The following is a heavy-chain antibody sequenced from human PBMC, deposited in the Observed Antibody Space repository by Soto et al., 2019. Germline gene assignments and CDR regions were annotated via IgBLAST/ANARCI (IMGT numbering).Heavy chain of an antibody. CDR1: GYTFTSYA. CDR3: ARAPHPHYYDSSGPLGY. CDR2: INAGNGNT. J-gene: IGHJ4*02. V-gene: IGHV1-3*01. Sequence: QVQLVQSGAEVKKPGASVKVACKASGYTFTSYAMHWVRQAPGQRLEWMGWINAGNGNTKYSQQFQGRVTITRDTSACTAYMELSSLCSEDTAVYYCARAPHPHYYDSSGPLGYWGQGTLVTVSS. D-gene: IGHD3-22*01.